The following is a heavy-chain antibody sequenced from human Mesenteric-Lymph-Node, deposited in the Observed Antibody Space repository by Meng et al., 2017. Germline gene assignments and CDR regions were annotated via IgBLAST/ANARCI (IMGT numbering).Heavy chain of an antibody. Sequence: QVQLKQWGAEVLKPSETLSLTSAVYGGSLSAYYWSWIRQPPGKGLEWMGEVYHNGVTKYSPSLRSRVVISIDTSKNQFSLNLRSVSAADTAMYYCARGGATPMIIKYWGPGTLVTVSS. D-gene: IGHD3-10*01. J-gene: IGHJ4*02. CDR1: GGSLSAYY. CDR2: VYHNGVT. CDR3: ARGGATPMIIKY. V-gene: IGHV4-34*02.